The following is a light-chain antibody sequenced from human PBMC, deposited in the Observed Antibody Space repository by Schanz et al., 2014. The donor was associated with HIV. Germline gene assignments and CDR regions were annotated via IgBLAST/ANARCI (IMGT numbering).Light chain of an antibody. J-gene: IGKJ2*01. CDR2: GAS. V-gene: IGKV3-11*01. Sequence: EIVMTQSPATLSVSPGERATLFCRSSESLSSNLAWYQQKPGQAPRLLIYGASSRATGIPDRFSGRGSGTDFTLTISSLEPEDSAVYYCLQRSNWPPTFGRGTKLEIK. CDR3: LQRSNWPPT. CDR1: ESLSSN.